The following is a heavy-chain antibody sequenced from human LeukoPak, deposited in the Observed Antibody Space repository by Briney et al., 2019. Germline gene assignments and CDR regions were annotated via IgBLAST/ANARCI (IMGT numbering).Heavy chain of an antibody. D-gene: IGHD5-24*01. CDR1: GFSLSTSAMR. CDR2: IDWDDDK. Sequence: SGPTLVSPPQTLTLTCTFSGFSLSTSAMRVSWIRQPPGKALESLARIDWDDDKFYSTSLKTRLTISKDTSKNQVVLTMTNMAPVDTATYYCARMHSYNYGPFDYWGQGTLVTVSS. V-gene: IGHV2-70*04. J-gene: IGHJ4*02. CDR3: ARMHSYNYGPFDY.